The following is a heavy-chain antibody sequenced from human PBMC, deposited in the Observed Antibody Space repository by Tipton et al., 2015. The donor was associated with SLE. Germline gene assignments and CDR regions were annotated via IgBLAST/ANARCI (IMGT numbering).Heavy chain of an antibody. J-gene: IGHJ5*02. CDR1: GGSISNYY. CDR2: IYYSGTT. Sequence: LRLSCTVSGGSISNYYWSWIRQPPGKGLEWIGYIYYSGTTIYNPSLKSRVTISVDTSKNQFSLKLNSVTAADTAVYYRARDLYPYSANNWFDPWGQGTLVTVSS. D-gene: IGHD4-11*01. CDR3: ARDLYPYSANNWFDP. V-gene: IGHV4-59*01.